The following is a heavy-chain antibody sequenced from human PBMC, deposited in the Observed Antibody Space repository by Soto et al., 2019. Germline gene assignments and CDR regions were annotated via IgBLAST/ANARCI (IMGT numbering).Heavy chain of an antibody. J-gene: IGHJ5*02. V-gene: IGHV4-31*03. CDR3: ARERQTYINSQGVWFGP. CDR2: IFYSGTT. Sequence: TLSVACPVSGGSISSGGYYWSWIRQYPGKGLEWIGNIFYSGTTSYNPSLKSRVAISIDTSKNQFSLKLSSVTAADTAVYYCARERQTYINSQGVWFGPWGQGTLVTVYS. CDR1: GGSISSGGYY. D-gene: IGHD4-4*01.